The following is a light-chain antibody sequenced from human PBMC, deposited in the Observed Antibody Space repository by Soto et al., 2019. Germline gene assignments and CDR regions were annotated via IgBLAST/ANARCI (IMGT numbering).Light chain of an antibody. J-gene: IGLJ1*01. Sequence: QSVLTQPPSASGSPGQSVTISCTGTSSDVGGYNYVSWYQQHPGKAPKLMIYEVSQRPSGVPDRFSGSKSGNTASLTVSGLQAEDEADYYCSSSAGCNNPYVFGTGTKVPVL. CDR1: SSDVGGYNY. CDR3: SSSAGCNNPYV. V-gene: IGLV2-8*01. CDR2: EVS.